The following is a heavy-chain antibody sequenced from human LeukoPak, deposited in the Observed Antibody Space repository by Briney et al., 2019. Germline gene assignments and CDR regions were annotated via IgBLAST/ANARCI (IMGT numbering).Heavy chain of an antibody. J-gene: IGHJ5*02. V-gene: IGHV3-23*01. CDR1: GFTFSSYA. D-gene: IGHD6-13*01. Sequence: GGSLRLSCAASGFTFSSYAMSWVRQAPGKGLEWVSAISGSGGSTYYADSVKGRFTISRDNFKNTLYLQMNSLRAEDTAVYYCAKDPENIAAAGPFDPWGQGTLVTVSS. CDR2: ISGSGGST. CDR3: AKDPENIAAAGPFDP.